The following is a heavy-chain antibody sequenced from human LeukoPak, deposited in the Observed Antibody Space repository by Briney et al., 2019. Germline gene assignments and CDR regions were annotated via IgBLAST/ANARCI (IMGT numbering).Heavy chain of an antibody. CDR3: ARIGYCSGGSCSFDY. V-gene: IGHV4-39*01. D-gene: IGHD2-15*01. CDR2: IYYSGST. J-gene: IGHJ4*02. Sequence: MSSETLSLTCTVSGGSVSSSRYYWAWIRQPPGKGLEWIGNIYYSGSTDYNPSLKSRVTISLDTSNNQFSLRLSSVTAADAAVYYCARIGYCSGGSCSFDYWGQGTLVTVSS. CDR1: GGSVSSSRYY.